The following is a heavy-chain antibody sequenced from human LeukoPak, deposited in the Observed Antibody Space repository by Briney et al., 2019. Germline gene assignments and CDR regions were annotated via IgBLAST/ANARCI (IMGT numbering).Heavy chain of an antibody. CDR1: GGSISSGPYY. CDR3: ARQVPAANFDY. Sequence: SGTLSLTCTVSGGSISSGPYYWGWIRQPPGKGLEWIGNIYYGENTYYNPSLKSRVTISIDTSKNQFYLKLSSVTAADTAVYYCARQVPAANFDYWGQGTLVTVSS. D-gene: IGHD2-2*01. CDR2: IYYGENT. J-gene: IGHJ4*02. V-gene: IGHV4-39*01.